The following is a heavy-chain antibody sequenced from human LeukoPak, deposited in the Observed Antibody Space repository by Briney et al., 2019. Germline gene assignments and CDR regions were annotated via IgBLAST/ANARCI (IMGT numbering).Heavy chain of an antibody. J-gene: IGHJ4*02. CDR2: ISSSGSTI. Sequence: GGSLRLSCAASGFTFSDYYMSWIRQAPGKGLEWVSYISSSGSTIYYADSVKGRFTISRDNSKNTLYLQMNSLRAEDTAVYYCAREVDDSSGYYYGDYWGQGTLVTVSS. CDR3: AREVDDSSGYYYGDY. D-gene: IGHD3-22*01. V-gene: IGHV3-11*04. CDR1: GFTFSDYY.